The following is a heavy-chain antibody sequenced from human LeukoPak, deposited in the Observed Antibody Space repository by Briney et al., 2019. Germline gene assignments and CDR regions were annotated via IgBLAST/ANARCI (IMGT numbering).Heavy chain of an antibody. J-gene: IGHJ2*01. CDR1: GGSFSGYY. Sequence: SETLSLTCAVYGGSFSGYYGSWIRQPPGKGLEWIGEINHSGSTNYNPSLKSRVTISVDTSKNQFSLKLSSMTAADTAVYYCARRATGGVVPAAMHWYFDLWGRGTLVSVSS. V-gene: IGHV4-34*01. D-gene: IGHD2-2*01. CDR3: ARRATGGVVPAAMHWYFDL. CDR2: INHSGST.